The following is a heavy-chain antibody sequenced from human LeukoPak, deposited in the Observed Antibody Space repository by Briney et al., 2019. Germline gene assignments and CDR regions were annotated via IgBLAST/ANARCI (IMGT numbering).Heavy chain of an antibody. CDR1: GYTFTGYY. Sequence: ASVKVSCKASGYTFTGYYMHWGRQAPGQGLEWMGWINPNSGGTNYAQKFQGRVTMTRDTSISTAYMELSRLRSDDTAVYYCARGRITMVRGVIMGGWFDPWGQGTLVTVSS. J-gene: IGHJ5*02. D-gene: IGHD3-10*01. CDR2: INPNSGGT. CDR3: ARGRITMVRGVIMGGWFDP. V-gene: IGHV1-2*02.